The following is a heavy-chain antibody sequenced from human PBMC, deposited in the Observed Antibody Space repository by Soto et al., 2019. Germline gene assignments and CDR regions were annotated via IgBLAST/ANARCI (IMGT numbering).Heavy chain of an antibody. D-gene: IGHD3-16*01. CDR1: ADSVSKYY. Sequence: PSETLSITCSVSADSVSKYYWTWIRQPPGEGLEWIGYIYFNGNTNYNPSLKGRVTISIDTSKKQFSLNLSSVTTADTAVYYCASVTFGGVVLAHWGQGTLVTVSS. CDR3: ASVTFGGVVLAH. CDR2: IYFNGNT. V-gene: IGHV4-59*02. J-gene: IGHJ4*02.